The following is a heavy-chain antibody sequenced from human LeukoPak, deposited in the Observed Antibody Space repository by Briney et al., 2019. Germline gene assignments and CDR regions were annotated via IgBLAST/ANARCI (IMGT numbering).Heavy chain of an antibody. J-gene: IGHJ4*02. Sequence: GGSLRLSCDASGFSFGGYYMSWIRQAPGKGLEWLSYISNRGDTIHYGDSVKGRFTISRDNARNSLYLHMNSLRAEDTAVYYCARERSGYLPFFDFWGRGTLVTVSS. CDR2: ISNRGDTI. CDR1: GFSFGGYY. D-gene: IGHD3-22*01. CDR3: ARERSGYLPFFDF. V-gene: IGHV3-11*04.